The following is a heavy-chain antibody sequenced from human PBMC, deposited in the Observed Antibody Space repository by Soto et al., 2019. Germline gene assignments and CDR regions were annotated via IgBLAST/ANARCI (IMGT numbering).Heavy chain of an antibody. CDR2: INAGNGNT. J-gene: IGHJ4*02. V-gene: IGHV1-3*01. D-gene: IGHD3-16*02. Sequence: GGSVKVSCKASGYTLNSYAMHWVGPAPGQSLEWMGWINAGNGNTKNSQKFQGRVTITRDTSASTAYMELSSLRSEDTAVYYCARTQYYDYIWGSYPNDYWGQGTLVTVSS. CDR3: ARTQYYDYIWGSYPNDY. CDR1: GYTLNSYA.